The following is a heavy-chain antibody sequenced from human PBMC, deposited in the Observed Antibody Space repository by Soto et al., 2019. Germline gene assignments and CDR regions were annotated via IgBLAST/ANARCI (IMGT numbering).Heavy chain of an antibody. CDR1: GFTFSSYV. J-gene: IGHJ6*04. V-gene: IGHV3-23*01. CDR3: ARDDVLCDGGRCYGVPLDF. Sequence: WGSLRLSCAASGFTFSSYVMSWVRQAPGKGLEWVSSISGSGDSTYYADFVKGRFTISRDTSKNTLYLQMNSLRAEDTAVYYCARDDVLCDGGRCYGVPLDFWGKGTTVTVSS. CDR2: ISGSGDST. D-gene: IGHD2-15*01.